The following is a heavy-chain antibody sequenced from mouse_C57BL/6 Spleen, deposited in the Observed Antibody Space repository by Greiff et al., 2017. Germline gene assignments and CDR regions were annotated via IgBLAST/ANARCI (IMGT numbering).Heavy chain of an antibody. Sequence: VQLQQSVAELVRPGASVKLSCKASGYTFTDYYIKWVKQRPGQGLEWIARIFPGSGITYYNEKFKGKATLTAEKSSSTAYMQLSSLTSEDSAVYFCASSPHADYWGKGTTLTVSS. J-gene: IGHJ2*01. CDR2: IFPGSGIT. V-gene: IGHV1-76*01. CDR1: GYTFTDYY. CDR3: ASSPHADY.